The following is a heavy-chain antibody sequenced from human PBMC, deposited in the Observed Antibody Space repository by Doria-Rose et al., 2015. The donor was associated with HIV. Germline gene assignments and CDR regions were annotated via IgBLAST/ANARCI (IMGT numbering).Heavy chain of an antibody. V-gene: IGHV2-26*01. J-gene: IGHJ4*02. CDR1: GVSLSSPGMG. CDR2: IFSDDER. CDR3: ARIKSSRWYHKYYFDF. Sequence: QITLKESGPVLVEPTETLTLTCTVSGVSLSSPGMGVSWIRQPPGKALEWLANIFSDDERSYKTPLKSRLTISRGTSKSQVVLTMTDMDPVDTATYYCARIKSSRWYHKYYFDFWGQGTLVIVSA. D-gene: IGHD6-13*01.